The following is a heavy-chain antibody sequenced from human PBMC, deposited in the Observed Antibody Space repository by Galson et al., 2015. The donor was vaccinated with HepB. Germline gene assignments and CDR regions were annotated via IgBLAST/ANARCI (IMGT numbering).Heavy chain of an antibody. J-gene: IGHJ4*02. CDR1: GGTFSSYA. CDR2: IIPIFGTV. D-gene: IGHD3-10*01. CDR3: ARTYGSGSYYPDY. V-gene: IGHV1-69*05. Sequence: SVKVSCKASGGTFSSYAISWVRQAPGQGLEWMGGIIPIFGTVNYAQKFQGRVTMTRDTSISTAYMELSRLRSDDTAVYYCARTYGSGSYYPDYWGQGTLVTVSS.